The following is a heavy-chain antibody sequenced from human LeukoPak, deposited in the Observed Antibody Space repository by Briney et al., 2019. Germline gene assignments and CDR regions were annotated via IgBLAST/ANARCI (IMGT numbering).Heavy chain of an antibody. V-gene: IGHV3-23*01. J-gene: IGHJ4*02. D-gene: IGHD3-22*01. CDR3: AKRDTSGYYYFDY. Sequence: GGSLRLSCAASGFTFRTYGMSWVRQAPGKGEEWVSSITASGGGTYYADSVKGRFTASRDNSKTTLYLHMNSLRVEDTAVYYCAKRDTSGYYYFDYWGQGILVTVSS. CDR1: GFTFRTYG. CDR2: ITASGGGT.